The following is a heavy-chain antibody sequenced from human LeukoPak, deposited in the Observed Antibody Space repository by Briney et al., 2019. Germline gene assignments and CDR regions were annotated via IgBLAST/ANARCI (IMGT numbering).Heavy chain of an antibody. V-gene: IGHV4-4*07. CDR3: ASGARSYDFDAFDV. J-gene: IGHJ3*01. CDR2: IYTSGST. D-gene: IGHD5-12*01. CDR1: GGSISSYY. Sequence: ASETLSLTCTVSGGSISSYYWSWIRQPAGKGLEWIGRIYTSGSTNYNPSLKSRVTMSVDTSKNQFSLKLSSVTAADTAVYYCASGARSYDFDAFDVWGQGTMVTVSS.